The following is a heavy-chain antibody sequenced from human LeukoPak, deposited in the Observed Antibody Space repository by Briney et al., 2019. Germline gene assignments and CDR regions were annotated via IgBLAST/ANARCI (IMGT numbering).Heavy chain of an antibody. D-gene: IGHD2-15*01. CDR1: GGSFSGYY. Sequence: PSETLSLTCAVYGGSFSGYYWSWIRQSPGKGLEWIGEINHSGSTNYNPSLKSRVTISVDTSKNQFSLKLSSVTAADTAVYYCARGEVVAATNPFDYWGQGTLVTVSS. V-gene: IGHV4-34*01. CDR2: INHSGST. J-gene: IGHJ4*02. CDR3: ARGEVVAATNPFDY.